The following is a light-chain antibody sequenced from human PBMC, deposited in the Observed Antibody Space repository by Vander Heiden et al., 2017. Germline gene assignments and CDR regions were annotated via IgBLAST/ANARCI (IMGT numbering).Light chain of an antibody. V-gene: IGKV1-39*01. J-gene: IGKJ1*01. CDR3: QQSYSTPWT. Sequence: DIQMTQSPSSLSASVGDRVTIPRRASQGISNYLDWYQQKPGKAPKLLIYAASSLESGVPSRFSGSGSGTDFTLTISSLQPEDFATYYCQQSYSTPWTFGQGTKVEIK. CDR1: QGISNY. CDR2: AAS.